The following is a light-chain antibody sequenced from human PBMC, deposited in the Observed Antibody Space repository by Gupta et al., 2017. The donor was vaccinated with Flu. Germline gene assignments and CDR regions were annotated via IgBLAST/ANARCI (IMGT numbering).Light chain of an antibody. Sequence: EIVLTQSPGTLSLSPGERATLSCRASQSVSSSYLAWYQQKPGQAPRLLIYGTSSRATGIPDRFSGSGSGTDFTLTISRLEPEDLAVYYCQHYGSYRFGQGTRLEIK. V-gene: IGKV3-20*01. J-gene: IGKJ5*01. CDR3: QHYGSYR. CDR1: QSVSSSY. CDR2: GTS.